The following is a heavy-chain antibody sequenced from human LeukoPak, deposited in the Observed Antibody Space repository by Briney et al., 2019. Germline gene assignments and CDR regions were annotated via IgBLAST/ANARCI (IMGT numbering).Heavy chain of an antibody. CDR1: GGSFSGYY. CDR2: INHSGST. CDR3: ASSDSSGYYYYFDY. Sequence: SETLSPTCAVYGGSFSGYYWSWIRQPPGKGLEWIGEINHSGSTNYNPSLKSRVTISVDTSKNQFSLKLSSVTAADTAVYYCASSDSSGYYYYFDYWGQGTLVTVSS. D-gene: IGHD3-22*01. J-gene: IGHJ4*02. V-gene: IGHV4-34*01.